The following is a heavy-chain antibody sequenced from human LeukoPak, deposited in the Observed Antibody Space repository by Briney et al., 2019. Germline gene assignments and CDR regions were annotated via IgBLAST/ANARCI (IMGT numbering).Heavy chain of an antibody. CDR2: IRYDGSNK. D-gene: IGHD3-10*01. CDR3: AKDHYYGSGSYYNDNYMDV. J-gene: IGHJ6*03. CDR1: GFTVSSNY. Sequence: GGSLRLSCAASGFTVSSNYMSWVRQAPGKGLEWVAFIRYDGSNKYDADSVKGRFTISRDNSKNTLYLQMNSLRVEDTAVYYCAKDHYYGSGSYYNDNYMDVWGKGTTVTISS. V-gene: IGHV3-30*02.